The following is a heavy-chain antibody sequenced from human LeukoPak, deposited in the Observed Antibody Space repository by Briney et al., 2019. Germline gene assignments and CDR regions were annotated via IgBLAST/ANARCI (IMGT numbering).Heavy chain of an antibody. D-gene: IGHD1-26*01. V-gene: IGHV4-39*01. CDR1: GGSISSSSYY. CDR3: ARHLVLGATPLGYFDY. Sequence: NPSETLSPTCTVSGGSISSSSYYWGWIRQPPGKGLEWIGSIYYSGSTYYNPSLKSRVTISVDTSKNQFSLKLSSVTAADTAVYYCARHLVLGATPLGYFDYWGQGTLVTVSS. J-gene: IGHJ4*02. CDR2: IYYSGST.